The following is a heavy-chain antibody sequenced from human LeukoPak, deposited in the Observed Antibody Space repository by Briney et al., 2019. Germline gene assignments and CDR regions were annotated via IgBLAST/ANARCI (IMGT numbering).Heavy chain of an antibody. J-gene: IGHJ4*02. CDR1: GGSISSYY. CDR2: IYYSGST. Sequence: KPSETLSLTCTVSGGSISSYYWSWIRQPPGKGLEWIGYIYYSGSTNYNPSLKSRVTISVDTSKNQFSLKLSSVTAADTAVYYCARTKRVDYFDFWGQGTLVTVSS. V-gene: IGHV4-59*01. D-gene: IGHD2-15*01. CDR3: ARTKRVDYFDF.